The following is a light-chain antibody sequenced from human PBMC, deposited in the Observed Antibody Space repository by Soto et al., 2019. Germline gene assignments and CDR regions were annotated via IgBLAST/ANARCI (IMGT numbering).Light chain of an antibody. CDR1: SSDVGGYNY. CDR2: DVN. V-gene: IGLV2-14*01. Sequence: QSALTQPASVSGSPGQSITISCTGTSSDVGGYNYVSWFQQHPGKAPKLIIYDVNNRPSGVSNRFSSSKSGTTASLTISGLQAEDEAEYFCSSYAGANTLVVFGGGTKLTVL. J-gene: IGLJ2*01. CDR3: SSYAGANTLVV.